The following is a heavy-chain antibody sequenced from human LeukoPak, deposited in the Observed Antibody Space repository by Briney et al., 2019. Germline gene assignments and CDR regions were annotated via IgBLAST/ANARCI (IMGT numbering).Heavy chain of an antibody. CDR2: IYHSGST. V-gene: IGHV4-38-2*02. CDR1: GYSISSGYY. Sequence: PSETLSLTCTVSGYSISSGYYWGWIRQPPGKGLEWIGSIYHSGSTNYNPSLKSRVTISVDTSKNQFSLKLSSVTAADTAVYYCARAGGSSSWLYFDYWGQGTLVTVSS. D-gene: IGHD6-13*01. J-gene: IGHJ4*02. CDR3: ARAGGSSSWLYFDY.